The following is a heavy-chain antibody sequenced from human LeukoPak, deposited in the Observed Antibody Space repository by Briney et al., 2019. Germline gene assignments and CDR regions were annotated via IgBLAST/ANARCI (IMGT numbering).Heavy chain of an antibody. CDR3: AKDRVFSYASGSSELDY. Sequence: GGTLRFSCAAYGFTFSGYGLLWVPLAPGKGLKGVAVISYDGSQKHYADAVQGRFTNTRDNTRNTVYLQMNGLTDEDTAIYYCAKDRVFSYASGSSELDYWGQGTPVTVSS. CDR1: GFTFSGYG. J-gene: IGHJ4*02. CDR2: ISYDGSQK. D-gene: IGHD3-10*01. V-gene: IGHV3-30*18.